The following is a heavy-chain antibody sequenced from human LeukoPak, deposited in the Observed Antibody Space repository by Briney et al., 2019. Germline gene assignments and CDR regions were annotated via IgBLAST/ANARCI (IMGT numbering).Heavy chain of an antibody. Sequence: ASVKVSCKASGCTFTSYGISWVRQAPGQGLEWMGWISAYNGNTNYAQKLQGRVTMTTDTSTSTAYMELRSLRSDDTAVYYCARESSGWYASDYWGQGTLVTVSS. D-gene: IGHD6-19*01. V-gene: IGHV1-18*01. CDR3: ARESSGWYASDY. J-gene: IGHJ4*02. CDR1: GCTFTSYG. CDR2: ISAYNGNT.